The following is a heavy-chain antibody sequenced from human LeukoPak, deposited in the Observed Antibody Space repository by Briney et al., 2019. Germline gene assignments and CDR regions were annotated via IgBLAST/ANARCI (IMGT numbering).Heavy chain of an antibody. CDR1: GFTFSIFE. V-gene: IGHV3-48*03. Sequence: GGSLTLSCAASGFTFSIFEMNRVRQAPGKGLEWVSYIYKNGGTTYYADSVKGRFTISRDNAKNSLYLQMNSLRAEDTAVYYCTRGAYGDYGRGYWGQGTLVTASS. CDR2: IYKNGGTT. J-gene: IGHJ4*02. CDR3: TRGAYGDYGRGY. D-gene: IGHD4-17*01.